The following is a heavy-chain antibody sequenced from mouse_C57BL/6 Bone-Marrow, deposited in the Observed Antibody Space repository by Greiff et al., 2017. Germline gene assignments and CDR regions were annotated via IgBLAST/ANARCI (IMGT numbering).Heavy chain of an antibody. V-gene: IGHV1-39*01. CDR1: GYYFTDYN. Sequence: VQLKESGPELVKPGASVKISCKASGYYFTDYNMNWVKQSNGKSLEWIGVLNPNYGTTSYNPKFKGKATLTVDKSSSTSYMQHNSLTSEDSAVYYCASRSSSHYGSSPFAYWGQGTLVTVSA. CDR3: ASRSSSHYGSSPFAY. D-gene: IGHD1-1*01. J-gene: IGHJ3*01. CDR2: LNPNYGTT.